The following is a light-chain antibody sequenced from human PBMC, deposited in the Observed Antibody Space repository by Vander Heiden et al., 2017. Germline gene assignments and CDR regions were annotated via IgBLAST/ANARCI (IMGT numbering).Light chain of an antibody. V-gene: IGKV1-39*01. Sequence: DIQMTQSPSSLSASIGDRVTITCRASQSITNYLNWYQQKPGKAPKLLIFVAASLRSWVTARFSGSGSGTDFTLTSSRLQPEDFATYYCQQTYSIPQTFGRGTKVEI. CDR3: QQTYSIPQT. J-gene: IGKJ1*01. CDR2: VAA. CDR1: QSITNY.